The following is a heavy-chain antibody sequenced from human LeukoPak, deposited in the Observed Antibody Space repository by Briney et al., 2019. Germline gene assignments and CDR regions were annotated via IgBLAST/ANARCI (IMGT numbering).Heavy chain of an antibody. CDR3: ARSGGTTYYYDSSGYYYFDY. J-gene: IGHJ4*02. CDR2: IIPIFGTA. V-gene: IGHV1-69*13. CDR1: GGTFSSYA. D-gene: IGHD3-22*01. Sequence: SVKVSCKASGGTFSSYAISWVRQAPGQGLEWMGGIIPIFGTANYAQKFQGRVTITADESTSTAYTELSSLRSEDTAVYYCARSGGTTYYYDSSGYYYFDYWGQGTLVTVSS.